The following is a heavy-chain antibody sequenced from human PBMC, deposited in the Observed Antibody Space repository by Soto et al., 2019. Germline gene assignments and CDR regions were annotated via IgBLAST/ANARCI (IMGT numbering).Heavy chain of an antibody. Sequence: PGGSLRLSCAASGISFSDYEMTWVRQAAGKGLDWVSYISTSGSKVNYADSVKGRFTISRDNVKNSLYLQMNSLRAEDTAVYYCAGRRDGRNGGLDYWGQGALVTVSS. CDR2: ISTSGSKV. CDR3: AGRRDGRNGGLDY. CDR1: GISFSDYE. D-gene: IGHD3-10*01. J-gene: IGHJ4*02. V-gene: IGHV3-48*03.